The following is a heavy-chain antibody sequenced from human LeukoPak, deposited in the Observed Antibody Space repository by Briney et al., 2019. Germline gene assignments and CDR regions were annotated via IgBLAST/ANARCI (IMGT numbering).Heavy chain of an antibody. J-gene: IGHJ4*02. CDR1: GGSFSGYY. CDR2: INHSGST. Sequence: SETLSLTCAVYGGSFSGYYWSWIRQPPGKGLEWIGEINHSGSTNYNPSLKSRVTISVDTSKNQFSLKLSSVTAADTAVYYCARGGVAAPTYYDFWSGYYSHFDYWGQGTLVTVSS. CDR3: ARGGVAAPTYYDFWSGYYSHFDY. D-gene: IGHD3-3*01. V-gene: IGHV4-34*01.